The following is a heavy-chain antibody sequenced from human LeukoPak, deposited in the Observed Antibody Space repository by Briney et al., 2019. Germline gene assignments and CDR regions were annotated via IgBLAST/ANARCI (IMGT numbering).Heavy chain of an antibody. V-gene: IGHV1-2*02. CDR1: GYTFTSYY. CDR2: INPNSGGT. J-gene: IGHJ4*02. Sequence: ASVKVSCKASGYTFTSYYMHWVRQAPGQGLEWMGWINPNSGGTNYAQKFQGRVTMTRDTSISTAYMELSRLRSDDTAVYYCALGYCSGGSCYVLDYWGQGTLVTVSS. CDR3: ALGYCSGGSCYVLDY. D-gene: IGHD2-15*01.